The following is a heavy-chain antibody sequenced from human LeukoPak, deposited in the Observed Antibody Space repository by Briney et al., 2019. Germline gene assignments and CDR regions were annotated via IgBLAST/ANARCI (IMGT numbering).Heavy chain of an antibody. CDR1: GFTFSSYG. D-gene: IGHD1-26*01. J-gene: IGHJ4*02. CDR3: VRYNRSYSFDY. CDR2: IRSDGSNT. Sequence: GGSLRLSCAASGFTFSSYGMHWVRQAPGKGLVWVACIRSDGSNTSFADSAKGRFTISRDNAKNTLYLQMNSLRAEDTAVYYCVRYNRSYSFDYWGQGTLVTVSS. V-gene: IGHV3-74*01.